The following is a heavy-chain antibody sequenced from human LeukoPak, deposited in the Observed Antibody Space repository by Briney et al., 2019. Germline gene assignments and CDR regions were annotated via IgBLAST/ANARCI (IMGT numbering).Heavy chain of an antibody. Sequence: ASVKVSCKASGYTFTSYDINWVRQATGQGLEWMGWMNPNSGNTGYAQKLQGRVTMTTDTSTSTAYMELRSLRSDDTAVYYCARAGIAVAGWFDPWGQGTLVTVSS. J-gene: IGHJ5*02. CDR3: ARAGIAVAGWFDP. CDR2: MNPNSGNT. V-gene: IGHV1-8*01. CDR1: GYTFTSYD. D-gene: IGHD6-19*01.